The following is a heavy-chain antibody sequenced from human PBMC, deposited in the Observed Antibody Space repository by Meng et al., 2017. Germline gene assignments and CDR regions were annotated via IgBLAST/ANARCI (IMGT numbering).Heavy chain of an antibody. V-gene: IGHV3-7*03. D-gene: IGHD3-9*01. Sequence: GGPLRLSCAASGFTFSSYWMSWVRQAPGKGLEWVANIKQDGSEKYYVDSVKGRFTISRDNAKNSLYLQMNSLRAEDTALYYCARAILTGYYYFYDWGPGKLVPVSS. CDR1: GFTFSSYW. J-gene: IGHJ4*02. CDR2: IKQDGSEK. CDR3: ARAILTGYYYFYD.